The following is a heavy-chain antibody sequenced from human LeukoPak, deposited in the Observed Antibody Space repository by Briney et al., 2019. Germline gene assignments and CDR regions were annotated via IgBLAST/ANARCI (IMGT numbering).Heavy chain of an antibody. CDR3: AREGDSGYGYFDY. D-gene: IGHD5-12*01. CDR1: GGSISSYY. Sequence: SETLSLTCTVSGGSISSYYWSWIRQPPGKGLEWIGYIYYSGSTYYNPSLKSRVTISVDTPKKQLSLRLSSVTAADTAVYYCAREGDSGYGYFDYWGQGTLVTVSS. J-gene: IGHJ4*02. CDR2: IYYSGST. V-gene: IGHV4-59*01.